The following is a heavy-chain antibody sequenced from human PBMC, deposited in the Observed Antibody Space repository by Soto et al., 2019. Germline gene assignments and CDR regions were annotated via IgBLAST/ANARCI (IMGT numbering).Heavy chain of an antibody. V-gene: IGHV3-74*01. CDR1: GFTFSSYW. CDR2: INMDGSST. J-gene: IGHJ6*04. Sequence: WGSLRLSCAASGFTFSSYWMHWVRQAPGKGLVWVSRINMDGSSTSYADSVKGRFTVSRDNAKNTLYLQMNSLRAEDTAVYYCARVIAARGGYYGMEVLGKGNRVTVSA. CDR3: ARVIAARGGYYGMEV. D-gene: IGHD6-6*01.